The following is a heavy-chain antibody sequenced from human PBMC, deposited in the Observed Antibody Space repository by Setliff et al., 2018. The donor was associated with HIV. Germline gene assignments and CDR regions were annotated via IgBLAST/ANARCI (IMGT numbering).Heavy chain of an antibody. CDR2: IIPIFGKA. J-gene: IGHJ4*02. CDR1: GGTFRSYS. CDR3: ARAGHYDSSDYYYGKY. V-gene: IGHV1-69*13. Sequence: EASVKVSCKVSGGTFRSYSVNWVRQAPGQGLEWMGGIIPIFGKANYAEKFLGRVTITADESTSTAYMNLSSLRSEDTATYYCARAGHYDSSDYYYGKYWGQGTLGTVS. D-gene: IGHD3-22*01.